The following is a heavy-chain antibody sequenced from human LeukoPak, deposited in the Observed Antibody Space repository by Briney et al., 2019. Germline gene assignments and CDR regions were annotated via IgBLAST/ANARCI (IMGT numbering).Heavy chain of an antibody. Sequence: SETLSLTCAVYGGSFSGYYWSWIRQPPGKGLEWIGEINHSGSTNYNPSLKSRVTISVDTSKNQLSLKLSSVTAADTAVYYCARNVGTRFDYWGQGTLVTVSS. J-gene: IGHJ4*02. CDR1: GGSFSGYY. CDR2: INHSGST. V-gene: IGHV4-34*01. CDR3: ARNVGTRFDY.